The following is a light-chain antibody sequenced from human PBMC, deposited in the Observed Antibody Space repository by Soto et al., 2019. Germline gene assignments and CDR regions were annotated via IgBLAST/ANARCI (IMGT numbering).Light chain of an antibody. CDR1: QDIGHF. J-gene: IGKJ4*01. V-gene: IGKV1-33*01. CDR3: QHYDSLPFT. Sequence: DIQMTQSPSSLSASVGDRVTITCQASQDIGHFLNWYQLKPGKAPKLLIYDASNLKTGVPSRFSGSGSTTDFTFTITSLQPEDTATYYCQHYDSLPFTFGGGTKVEIK. CDR2: DAS.